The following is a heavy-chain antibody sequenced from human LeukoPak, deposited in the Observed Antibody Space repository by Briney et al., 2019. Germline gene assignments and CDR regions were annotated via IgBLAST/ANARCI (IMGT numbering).Heavy chain of an antibody. D-gene: IGHD3-10*01. V-gene: IGHV3-7*01. J-gene: IGHJ4*02. CDR1: GFTFSSSW. CDR3: ARHSSGSYYTY. CDR2: IKQDGSDR. Sequence: GGSLRLSCAASGFTFSSSWMSWVRQAPGKGLEWVAHIKQDGSDRYYVDSVKGRFTISRDNAKNSLYLQLNSLRVEDTAMYYCARHSSGSYYTYWGQGTLVTVSS.